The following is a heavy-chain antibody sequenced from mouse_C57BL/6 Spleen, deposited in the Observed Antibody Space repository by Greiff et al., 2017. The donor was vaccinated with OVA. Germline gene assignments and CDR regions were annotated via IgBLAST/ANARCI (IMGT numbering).Heavy chain of an antibody. Sequence: QVQLKQSGAELVRPGASVTLSCKASGYTFTDYEMHWVKQTPVHGLEWIGAIDPETGGTAYNQKFKGKAILTADKSSSTAYMELRSLTSEDSAVYYCTRVREAAYWGQGTLVTVSA. J-gene: IGHJ3*01. D-gene: IGHD3-3*01. CDR2: IDPETGGT. CDR3: TRVREAAY. V-gene: IGHV1-15*01. CDR1: GYTFTDYE.